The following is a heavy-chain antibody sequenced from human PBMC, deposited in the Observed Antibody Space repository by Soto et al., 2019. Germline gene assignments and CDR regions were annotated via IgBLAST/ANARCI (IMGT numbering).Heavy chain of an antibody. V-gene: IGHV1-69*04. J-gene: IGHJ3*02. CDR2: IIPILGIA. Sequence: SVKVSCKASGGTFSSYTISWVRQAPGQGLEWMGRIIPILGIANYAQKFQGRVTITADKSTSTAYMELSSLRSEDTAVYYCARDLPTMVRGVIPQAFDIWGQGTMVTVS. D-gene: IGHD3-10*01. CDR1: GGTFSSYT. CDR3: ARDLPTMVRGVIPQAFDI.